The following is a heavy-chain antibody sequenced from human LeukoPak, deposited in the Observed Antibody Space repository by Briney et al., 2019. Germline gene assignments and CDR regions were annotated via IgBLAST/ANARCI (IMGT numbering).Heavy chain of an antibody. CDR1: GGTFSSYA. J-gene: IGHJ4*02. CDR2: IIPIFGTA. CDR3: ARGQCSGSYRRCGSSYFDY. Sequence: ASVKVSCKASGGTFSSYAISWVRQAPGQGLEWMGGIIPIFGTANYAQKFQGRVTITADESTSTAYMELSSLRSEDTAVYYCARGQCSGSYRRCGSSYFDYWGQGTLVTVSS. V-gene: IGHV1-69*13. D-gene: IGHD1-26*01.